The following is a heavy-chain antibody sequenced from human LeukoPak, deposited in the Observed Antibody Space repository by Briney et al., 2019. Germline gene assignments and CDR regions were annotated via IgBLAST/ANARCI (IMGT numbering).Heavy chain of an antibody. V-gene: IGHV4-59*01. J-gene: IGHJ4*02. CDR1: GGSIFSYY. D-gene: IGHD3-3*01. Sequence: SETLSLTCPVSGGSIFSYYWSWIRQPPGKGLEWIGYIYYSGSTNYNPSLKSRVTISVDTSKNQFSLKLSSVTAADTAVYYCARETRSTIFGVVMKAYFDYWGQGTLVTVSS. CDR3: ARETRSTIFGVVMKAYFDY. CDR2: IYYSGST.